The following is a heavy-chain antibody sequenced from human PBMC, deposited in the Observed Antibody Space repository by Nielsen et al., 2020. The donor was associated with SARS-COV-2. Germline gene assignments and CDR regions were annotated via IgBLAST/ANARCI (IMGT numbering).Heavy chain of an antibody. CDR3: ARGLGYCTGGTCFPYDL. V-gene: IGHV3-11*06. J-gene: IGHJ4*02. Sequence: GGSLRLSCAASGFTFRDHYMSWIRQAPGKGLEWVSYISSDSDYKNYADSVKGRFTISRDNTKRSLYLELSSLRAEDAAVYFCARGLGYCTGGTCFPYDLWGQGTLVTVST. CDR2: ISSDSDYK. D-gene: IGHD2-8*02. CDR1: GFTFRDHY.